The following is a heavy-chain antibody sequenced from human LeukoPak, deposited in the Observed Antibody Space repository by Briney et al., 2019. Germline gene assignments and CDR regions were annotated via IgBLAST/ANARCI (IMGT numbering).Heavy chain of an antibody. CDR3: ARDKVRKLTGTTGLWFDP. Sequence: SVKVSCKASGYTFTGYYMHWVRQAPGQGLEWMGWINPNSGGTNYAQKFQGRVTMTRDTSISTAYMELSRLRSDDTAVYYCARDKVRKLTGTTGLWFDPWGQGTLVTVSS. CDR2: INPNSGGT. D-gene: IGHD1-1*01. J-gene: IGHJ5*02. V-gene: IGHV1-2*02. CDR1: GYTFTGYY.